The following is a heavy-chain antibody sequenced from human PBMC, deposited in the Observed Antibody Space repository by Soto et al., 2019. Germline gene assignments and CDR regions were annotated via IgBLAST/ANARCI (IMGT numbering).Heavy chain of an antibody. CDR2: IYHSGST. CDR1: SGSISSSNW. D-gene: IGHD2-15*01. Sequence: QVQLQESGPGLVKPSGTLSPTCAVSSGSISSSNWWSWVRQPPGKGLEWIGEIYHSGSTNYNPSLKSRVTISVDKSKNQFSLKLSSVTAADTAVYYCAGCSGGSCYWRYFDYWGQGTLVTVSS. J-gene: IGHJ4*02. CDR3: AGCSGGSCYWRYFDY. V-gene: IGHV4-4*02.